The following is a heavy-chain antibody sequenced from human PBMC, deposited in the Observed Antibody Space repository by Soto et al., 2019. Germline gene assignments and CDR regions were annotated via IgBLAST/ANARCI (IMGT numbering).Heavy chain of an antibody. Sequence: SETLSLTCTVSGGSISSGDYYWSWIRQPPGKGLEWIGYMYHSGSTYYNPSLKSRVAISVDRSKNQFSLKLSSVTAADPAVYYCARGRYSGYDVFDYWGQGTLVTVSS. D-gene: IGHD5-12*01. V-gene: IGHV4-30-2*01. CDR3: ARGRYSGYDVFDY. J-gene: IGHJ4*02. CDR1: GGSISSGDYY. CDR2: MYHSGST.